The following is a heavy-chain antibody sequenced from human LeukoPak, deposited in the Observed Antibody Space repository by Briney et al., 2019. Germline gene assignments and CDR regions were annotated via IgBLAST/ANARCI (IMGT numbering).Heavy chain of an antibody. CDR3: AKIIAATGPFDY. V-gene: IGHV3-23*01. CDR1: GFTFSSYA. D-gene: IGHD6-13*01. CDR2: ISGSGGST. J-gene: IGHJ4*02. Sequence: PGGSLRLSCAASGFTFSSYAMTWVRQAPRKGLEWVSAISGSGGSTYYADSVRGRFTISRDNSKNTLYMQMNSLRAEDTAIYYCAKIIAATGPFDYWGQGTLVTVSS.